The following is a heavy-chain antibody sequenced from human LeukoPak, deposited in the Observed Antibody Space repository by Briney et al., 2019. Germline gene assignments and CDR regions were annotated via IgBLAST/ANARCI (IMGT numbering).Heavy chain of an antibody. J-gene: IGHJ6*03. D-gene: IGHD3-9*01. V-gene: IGHV3-23*01. CDR1: GFTFGSYG. CDR2: ISGSGGST. CDR3: AKKTGYGGRDYYMDV. Sequence: GGSLRLSCAASGFTFGSYGMSWVRQAPGKGLEWVSAISGSGGSTYYADSVKGRFTISRDNSKNTLYLQMNSLRAEDTAVYYCAKKTGYGGRDYYMDVWGKGTTVTISS.